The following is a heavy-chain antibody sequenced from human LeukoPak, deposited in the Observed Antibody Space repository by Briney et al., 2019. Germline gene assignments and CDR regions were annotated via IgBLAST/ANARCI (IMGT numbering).Heavy chain of an antibody. CDR3: ARGKENYYYYMDV. CDR1: GGSISTYY. J-gene: IGHJ6*03. V-gene: IGHV4-59*01. Sequence: SETLSLTCTVSGGSISTYYWSWIRQPPGKGLEWIGYIYYSGSTNYNPSPKSRVTISVDTSKNQFSLKLSSVTAADTAVYYCARGKENYYYYMDVWGKGTTVTVSS. CDR2: IYYSGST.